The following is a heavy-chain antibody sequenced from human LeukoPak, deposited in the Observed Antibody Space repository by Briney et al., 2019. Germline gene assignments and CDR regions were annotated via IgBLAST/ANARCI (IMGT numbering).Heavy chain of an antibody. V-gene: IGHV1-69*13. CDR2: IIPIFGTA. Sequence: SVKVSCKASGGTFSSYAISWVRQAPGQGLEWMGGIIPIFGTANYAQKFQGRVTITADESTSTAYMELSSLRSEDTAVYYCARHYYGSGSYMYYFDYWGQGTLVTVSS. CDR3: ARHYYGSGSYMYYFDY. D-gene: IGHD3-10*01. CDR1: GGTFSSYA. J-gene: IGHJ4*02.